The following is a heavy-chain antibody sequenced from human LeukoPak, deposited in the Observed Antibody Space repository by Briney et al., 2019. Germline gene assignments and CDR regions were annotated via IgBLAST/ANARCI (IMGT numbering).Heavy chain of an antibody. D-gene: IGHD6-13*01. CDR1: GYSFTSYW. V-gene: IGHV5-51*01. CDR2: IYPGDSDT. CDR3: ARTSSRWTFDY. Sequence: GESLKISCKGSGYSFTSYWITWVRQMPGKGLEWMGIIYPGDSDTRYSPSFQGQVTLSVDKSISSAYLQWSSLKASDTAIYYCARTSSRWTFDYWGQGTLVTVSS. J-gene: IGHJ4*02.